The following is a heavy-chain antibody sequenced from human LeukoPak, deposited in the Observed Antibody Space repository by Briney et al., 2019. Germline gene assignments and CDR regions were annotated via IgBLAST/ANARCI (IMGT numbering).Heavy chain of an antibody. Sequence: PSETLSLTCSVSGGSISSGGYAWSWIRQPPGKGLEWIGYIYHSGSTYYNPSLKSRVTLSVDRSKNQFSLKLSSVTAADTAVYYCARGIGYYDSSGYPYFDYWGQGTLVTVSS. D-gene: IGHD3-22*01. CDR1: GGSISSGGYA. J-gene: IGHJ4*02. CDR3: ARGIGYYDSSGYPYFDY. V-gene: IGHV4-30-2*01. CDR2: IYHSGST.